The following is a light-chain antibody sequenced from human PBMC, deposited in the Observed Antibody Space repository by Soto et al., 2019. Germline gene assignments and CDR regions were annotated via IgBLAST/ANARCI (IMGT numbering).Light chain of an antibody. CDR3: QQSYSSPPGYT. V-gene: IGKV1-39*01. CDR1: QNIGRY. CDR2: EAS. J-gene: IGKJ2*01. Sequence: DIRMTQSPSSLTASVGDRVIITCRASQNIGRYLNWYQQRPGKAPNLLISEASSLQSGVPSRFSGSGSGTDFTLTINSLQPEDFATYYCQQSYSSPPGYTFGQGTKLEI.